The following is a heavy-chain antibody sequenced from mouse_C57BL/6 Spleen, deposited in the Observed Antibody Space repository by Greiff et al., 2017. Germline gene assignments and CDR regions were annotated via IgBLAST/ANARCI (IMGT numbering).Heavy chain of an antibody. V-gene: IGHV5-6*01. D-gene: IGHD3-2*02. CDR2: ISSGGSYT. J-gene: IGHJ2*01. Sequence: EVKLMESGGDLVKPGGSLKLSCAASGFTFSSYGMSWVRQTPDKRLEWVATISSGGSYTYYPDSVKGRFTISRDNAKNTLYLQMSSLKSEDTAMXYCARQGSSGLYYFDYWGQGTTLTVSS. CDR3: ARQGSSGLYYFDY. CDR1: GFTFSSYG.